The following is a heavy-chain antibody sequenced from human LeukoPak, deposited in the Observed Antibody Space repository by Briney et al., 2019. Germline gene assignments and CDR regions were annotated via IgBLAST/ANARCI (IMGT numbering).Heavy chain of an antibody. V-gene: IGHV3-74*01. CDR3: ARVGCSSTSCPRYFQH. Sequence: RGSLRLSCAASGFTFSNYWMHWVRQAPGKGLVWVSRVNTDGSYTTYADSVKGQFTISRDNAKNTLFLQMNSLRAEDTAVYYCARVGCSSTSCPRYFQHWGQGTLVTVSS. CDR2: VNTDGSYT. D-gene: IGHD2-2*01. CDR1: GFTFSNYW. J-gene: IGHJ1*01.